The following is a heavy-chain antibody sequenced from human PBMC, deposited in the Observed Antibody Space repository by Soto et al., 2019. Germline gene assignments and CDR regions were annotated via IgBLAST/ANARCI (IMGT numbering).Heavy chain of an antibody. CDR2: MNPNSGNT. CDR1: GYTFTSYD. CDR3: ARAPRYCTNGVCSNWFDP. Sequence: QVPLVQSGAEVKKPGASVKVSCKASGYTFTSYDINWVRQATGQGLEWMGWMNPNSGNTGYAQKFQGRVTMTRNTSISTAYMELSSLRSEDTAVYYCARAPRYCTNGVCSNWFDPWGQGTLVTVSS. D-gene: IGHD2-8*01. V-gene: IGHV1-8*01. J-gene: IGHJ5*02.